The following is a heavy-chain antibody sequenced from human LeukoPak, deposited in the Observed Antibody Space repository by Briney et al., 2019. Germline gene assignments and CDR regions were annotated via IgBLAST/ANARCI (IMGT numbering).Heavy chain of an antibody. J-gene: IGHJ4*02. CDR2: IKPSSGGA. V-gene: IGHV1-2*02. CDR3: ARGMTHPSRIQLWFGIDY. Sequence: ASVKVSCKASGYTFTDYYLHWVRQAPGLGLEWMGWIKPSSGGASYAPKFQDRVTLTRDTSISTAYMELSRLTSDDTAVYYCARGMTHPSRIQLWFGIDYWGQGTLVTVSS. CDR1: GYTFTDYY. D-gene: IGHD5-18*01.